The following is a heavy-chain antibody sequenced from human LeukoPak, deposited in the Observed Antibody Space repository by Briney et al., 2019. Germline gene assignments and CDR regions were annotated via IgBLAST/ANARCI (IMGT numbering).Heavy chain of an antibody. CDR1: GGSISSYY. CDR3: ARRSPSAFDI. Sequence: SETLSLTCTVSGGSISSYYWSWIRQPPGKGLEWIGYIYYSGSTNYNPSLKSRVTISVDRSKNQFSLKLSSVTAADTAVYYCARRSPSAFDIWGQGTMVTVSS. CDR2: IYYSGST. V-gene: IGHV4-59*12. J-gene: IGHJ3*02.